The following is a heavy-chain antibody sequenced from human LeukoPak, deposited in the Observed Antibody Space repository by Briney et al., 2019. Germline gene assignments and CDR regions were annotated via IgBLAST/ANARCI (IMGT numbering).Heavy chain of an antibody. CDR3: ARDGYFGSGIRINDY. J-gene: IGHJ4*02. CDR1: GGSISSDY. Sequence: PSETLSLTCTVSGGSISSDYWSWIRQPAGKGLEWIGRIYTSGSTNYNPSLKSRVTMSVDTSKNQFSLKLSSVTAADTALYYCARDGYFGSGIRINDYWGQGTRVTVSS. CDR2: IYTSGST. D-gene: IGHD3-10*01. V-gene: IGHV4-4*07.